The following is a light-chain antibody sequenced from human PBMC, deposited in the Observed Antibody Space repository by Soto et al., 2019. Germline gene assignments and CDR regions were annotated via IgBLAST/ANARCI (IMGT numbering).Light chain of an antibody. Sequence: QSVLTQPPSVSAAPGQRVTISCSGSSSNIGSNYVSWYQQLPGTAPKLLIYVNYKRPSGIPDRFSGSTSGTSATLAIAGLQTGDEADYYCDSWDNSLSVVLFGGGTKLTVL. CDR2: VNY. V-gene: IGLV1-51*01. J-gene: IGLJ2*01. CDR3: DSWDNSLSVVL. CDR1: SSNIGSNY.